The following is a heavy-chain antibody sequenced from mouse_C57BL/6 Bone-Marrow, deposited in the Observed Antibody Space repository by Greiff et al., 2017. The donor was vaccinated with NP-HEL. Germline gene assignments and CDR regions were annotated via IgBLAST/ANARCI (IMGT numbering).Heavy chain of an antibody. CDR1: GYTFTSYW. CDR2: IDPSGSYT. D-gene: IGHD1-2*01. Sequence: QVQLQQPGAELVKPGASVTLSCKASGYTFTSYWMQWVKQRPGQGLEWIGEIDPSGSYTNYYQQFKGMGTLTVDTSSSTAYMQLSSLTSEDSAVYYCARLLRPYWYIDVWGTGTTVTVTS. J-gene: IGHJ1*03. V-gene: IGHV1-50*01. CDR3: ARLLRPYWYIDV.